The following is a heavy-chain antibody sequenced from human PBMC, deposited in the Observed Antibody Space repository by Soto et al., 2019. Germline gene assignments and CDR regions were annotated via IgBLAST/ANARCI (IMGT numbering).Heavy chain of an antibody. CDR1: GFTFSSYS. Sequence: EVQLVESGGGLVKPGGSLRLSCAASGFTFSSYSMNWVRQAPGKGLEWVSYISSSSSYIYYADSVKGRFTISRDNAKNSLYLQIISLRAEDTAVYYCARDPWYYYDCRLYYFDYWGQGTLVTVSS. J-gene: IGHJ4*02. CDR2: ISSSSSYI. CDR3: ARDPWYYYDCRLYYFDY. V-gene: IGHV3-21*01. D-gene: IGHD3-22*01.